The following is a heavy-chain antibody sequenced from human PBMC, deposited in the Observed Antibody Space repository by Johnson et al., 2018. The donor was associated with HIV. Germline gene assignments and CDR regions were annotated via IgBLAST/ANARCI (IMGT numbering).Heavy chain of an antibody. Sequence: VQLVESGGGLVQPGRSLRLSCVASGFTFDDYAMHWVRQAPGKGLEWVSGISWNSGSIGYADSVKGRFTISRDNSKNTLYLQMSSLRAEDTAVFYCARDRGYDALDIWGQGTLVTVSS. CDR2: ISWNSGSI. V-gene: IGHV3-9*01. J-gene: IGHJ3*02. D-gene: IGHD3-22*01. CDR1: GFTFDDYA. CDR3: ARDRGYDALDI.